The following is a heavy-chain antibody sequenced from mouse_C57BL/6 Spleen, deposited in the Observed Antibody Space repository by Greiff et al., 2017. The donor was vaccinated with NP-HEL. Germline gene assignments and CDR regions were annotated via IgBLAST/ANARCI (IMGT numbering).Heavy chain of an antibody. CDR2: IYPGSGST. V-gene: IGHV1-55*01. J-gene: IGHJ2*01. D-gene: IGHD2-3*01. CDR1: GYTFTSYW. Sequence: QVHVKQPGAELVKPGASVKMSCKASGYTFTSYWITWVKQRPGQGLEWIGDIYPGSGSTNYNEKFKSKATLTVDTSSSTAYMQLSSLTSEDSAVYYCASSIVPPYYFDYWGQGTTLTVSS. CDR3: ASSIVPPYYFDY.